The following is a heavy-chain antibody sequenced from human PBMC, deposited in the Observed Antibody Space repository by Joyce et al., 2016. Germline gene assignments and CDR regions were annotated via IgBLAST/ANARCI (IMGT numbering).Heavy chain of an antibody. Sequence: QVQLQESGPGLVKPSQTLSLTCTVSGGSISSGDYYWSWVRQSPGKGLEWIGYIYFSGSNPRNTSLKSRLTISADTSRNQCSLKVRSVTAADTAVYYCARGNGDFWSGYYNYFDYWGQGILVTVSS. D-gene: IGHD3-3*01. J-gene: IGHJ4*02. CDR1: GGSISSGDYY. CDR3: ARGNGDFWSGYYNYFDY. CDR2: IYFSGSN. V-gene: IGHV4-30-4*01.